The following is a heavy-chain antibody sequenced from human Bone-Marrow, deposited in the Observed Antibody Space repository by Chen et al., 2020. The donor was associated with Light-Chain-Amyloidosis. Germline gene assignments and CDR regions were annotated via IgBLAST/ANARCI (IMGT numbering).Heavy chain of an antibody. CDR1: GGSMSSSRYS. CDR2: FSYGETT. V-gene: IGHV4-39*01. J-gene: IGHJ4*02. D-gene: IGHD5-18*01. CDR3: AADNYGYSPPDYFDY. Sequence: QVQLQESGPGLVKPSETLSLTCAVSGGSMSSSRYSWGWIRQAPGQGLEWIAIFSYGETTPYNPSLKSRVIITADTSKNQFSLKLRSVTAADTAVYYCAADNYGYSPPDYFDYWGQGTLVTVSS.